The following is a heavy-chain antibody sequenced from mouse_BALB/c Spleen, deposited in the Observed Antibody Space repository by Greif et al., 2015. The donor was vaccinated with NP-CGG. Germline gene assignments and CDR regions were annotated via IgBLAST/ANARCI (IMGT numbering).Heavy chain of an antibody. CDR2: IYPGSGNT. J-gene: IGHJ4*01. Sequence: VQLQQSGPELVKPGASVKISCKASGYTFTDYYINWVKQKPGQGLEWIGWIYPGSGNTKYNEKFKGKATLTVDTSSSTAYMQLSSLTSEDTDVYFCARRTGTEAMDYWGQGTPVTVSS. CDR3: ARRTGTEAMDY. D-gene: IGHD4-1*01. CDR1: GYTFTDYY. V-gene: IGHV1-84*02.